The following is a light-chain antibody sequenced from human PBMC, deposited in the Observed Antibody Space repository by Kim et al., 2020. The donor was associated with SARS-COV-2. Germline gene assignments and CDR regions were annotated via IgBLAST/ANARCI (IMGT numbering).Light chain of an antibody. V-gene: IGLV3-19*01. Sequence: SSELTQDPAVSVALGQTVRITCQGDSLRFYHASWYQQKPGQAPMLIVYDKNNRPSGIPDRFSGSTSGSTASLTITGAQAEDEADYYCGSRDSDNHLGLFGGGTKLTVL. J-gene: IGLJ2*01. CDR1: SLRFYH. CDR2: DKN. CDR3: GSRDSDNHLGL.